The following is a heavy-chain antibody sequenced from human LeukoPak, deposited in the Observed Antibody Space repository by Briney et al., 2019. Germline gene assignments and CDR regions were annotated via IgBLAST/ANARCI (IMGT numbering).Heavy chain of an antibody. V-gene: IGHV3-21*01. J-gene: IGHJ6*02. CDR1: GFTFSSYS. Sequence: GGSLRLSCAASGFTFSSYSMNWVRQAPGKGLEWVSSISSSSSYIYYADSVKGRLTISRDNAKNSLYLQMNSLRAEDTAVYYCARDRIHYGMDVWGQGTTVTVSS. CDR2: ISSSSSYI. CDR3: ARDRIHYGMDV.